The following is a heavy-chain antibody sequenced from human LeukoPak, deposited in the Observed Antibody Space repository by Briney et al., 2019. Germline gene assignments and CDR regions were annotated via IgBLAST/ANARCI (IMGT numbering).Heavy chain of an antibody. D-gene: IGHD2-15*01. CDR1: GYSISSGYY. J-gene: IGHJ4*02. V-gene: IGHV4-38-2*02. CDR2: IYHSGST. CDR3: ARVARYCSGGSCSNFDY. Sequence: SETLSLTCTVSGYSISSGYYWGWIRPPPGKGLEWIGSIYHSGSTNYNPSLKSRVTISVDTSKNQFSLKLSSVTAADTAVYYCARVARYCSGGSCSNFDYWGQGTLVTVSS.